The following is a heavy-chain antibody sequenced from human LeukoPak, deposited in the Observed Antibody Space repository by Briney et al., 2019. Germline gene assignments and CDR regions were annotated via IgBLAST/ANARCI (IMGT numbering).Heavy chain of an antibody. Sequence: SSETLSLTCTVSGGSISSYYWSWIRQPAGKGLEWIGRIYTSGSTNYNPSLKSRVTISVDTSKNQFSLKLSSVTAADTAVYYCARALDSSGDDAFDIWGQGTMVTVSS. D-gene: IGHD3-22*01. J-gene: IGHJ3*02. CDR3: ARALDSSGDDAFDI. V-gene: IGHV4-4*07. CDR1: GGSISSYY. CDR2: IYTSGST.